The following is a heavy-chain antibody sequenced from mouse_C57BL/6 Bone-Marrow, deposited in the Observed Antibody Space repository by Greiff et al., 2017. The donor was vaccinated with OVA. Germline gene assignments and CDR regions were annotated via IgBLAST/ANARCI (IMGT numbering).Heavy chain of an antibody. Sequence: QVQLQQPGAELVMPGASVKLSCKASGYTFTSYWMHWVKQRPGQGLEWIGEIDPSDSYTNYNQKFKGKSTLTVDKSSSTAYMQLSSLTSEDSAVYYCATYGSSYGWYFDVWGTGTTVTVSS. V-gene: IGHV1-69*01. CDR2: IDPSDSYT. CDR1: GYTFTSYW. J-gene: IGHJ1*03. CDR3: ATYGSSYGWYFDV. D-gene: IGHD1-1*01.